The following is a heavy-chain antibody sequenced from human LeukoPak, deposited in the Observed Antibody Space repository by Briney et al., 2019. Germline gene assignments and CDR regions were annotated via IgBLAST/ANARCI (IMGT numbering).Heavy chain of an antibody. V-gene: IGHV4-39*01. J-gene: IGHJ4*02. D-gene: IGHD6-13*01. CDR1: GGSISSSSYY. CDR3: ARHGIAAAGTLFDY. Sequence: SETLSLTCIVSGGSISSSSYYWGWIRQPPGKGLEWLGSIYYSGSTYYNPSLKSRSTISVDTSKNQFSLKLSSVTAADTAVYYCARHGIAAAGTLFDYWGRGTLVTVSS. CDR2: IYYSGST.